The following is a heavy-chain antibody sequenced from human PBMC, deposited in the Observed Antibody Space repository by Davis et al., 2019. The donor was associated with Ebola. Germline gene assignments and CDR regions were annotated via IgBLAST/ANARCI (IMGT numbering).Heavy chain of an antibody. CDR1: GYTFTSYY. D-gene: IGHD2-2*01. V-gene: IGHV1-46*01. CDR2: INPSGGST. J-gene: IGHJ6*02. CDR3: ARGPWVVVPAAIYYYYGMDV. Sequence: ASVKVSCKASGYTFTSYYMHWVRQAPGQGLEWMGIINPSGGSTSYAQKFQGRVTMTRDTSTSTVYMELSSLRSEDTAGYYCARGPWVVVPAAIYYYYGMDVWGQGTTVTVSS.